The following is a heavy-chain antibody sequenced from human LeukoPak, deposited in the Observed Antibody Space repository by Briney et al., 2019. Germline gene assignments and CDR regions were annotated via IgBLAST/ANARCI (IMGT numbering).Heavy chain of an antibody. Sequence: GASVKVSCKASGYTFTSYDINWVRQAAGQGLEWMGWINPNSGGTNYVQKFQGRVTMTRDTSISTAYMELSRLRSDDTAVYYCARHYGDYGMDVWGQGTTVTVSS. D-gene: IGHD4-17*01. CDR1: GYTFTSYD. V-gene: IGHV1-2*02. CDR2: INPNSGGT. CDR3: ARHYGDYGMDV. J-gene: IGHJ6*02.